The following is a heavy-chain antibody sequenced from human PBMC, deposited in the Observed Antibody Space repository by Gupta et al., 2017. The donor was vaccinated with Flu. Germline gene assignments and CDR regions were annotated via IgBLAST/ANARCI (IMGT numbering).Heavy chain of an antibody. CDR2: IYYSGST. Sequence: QVQLQESGPGLVKPSETLSLTCTVSGGSISRYYWSWIRQPPGKGLEWIGYIYYSGSTNYNPPLKSRVTISVDTSKNQFSLKLNSVTAADTAVYYCARDEEELGFDYWGQGTLVTVSS. D-gene: IGHD1-7*01. CDR3: ARDEEELGFDY. CDR1: GGSISRYY. V-gene: IGHV4-59*01. J-gene: IGHJ4*02.